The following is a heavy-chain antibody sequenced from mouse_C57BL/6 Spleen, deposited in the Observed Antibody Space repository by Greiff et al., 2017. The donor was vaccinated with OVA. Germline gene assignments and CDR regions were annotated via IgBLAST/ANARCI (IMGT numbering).Heavy chain of an antibody. CDR1: GYSITSDY. J-gene: IGHJ3*01. D-gene: IGHD2-3*01. CDR2: ISYSGST. Sequence: EVKLMESGPGLAKPSQTLSLTCSVTGYSITSDYWNWIRKFPGNKLEYMGYISYSGSTYYNPSLKSRISITRDTSKNQYYLQLNSVTTEDTATYYCARSYDGYQAWFAYWGQGTLVTVSA. CDR3: ARSYDGYQAWFAY. V-gene: IGHV3-8*01.